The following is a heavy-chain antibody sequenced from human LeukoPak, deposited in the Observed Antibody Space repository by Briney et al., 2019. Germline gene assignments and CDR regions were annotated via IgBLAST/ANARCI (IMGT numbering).Heavy chain of an antibody. D-gene: IGHD3-9*01. V-gene: IGHV3-20*04. Sequence: PGGSLRLSCAASGFTFDDYGMSWVRQAPGKGLEWVSGINWNGGSTGYADSVKGRFTISRDNAKNSLYLQMNSLRAEDTALYYCARAGILTGHYKHPFDYWGQGTLVTVSS. CDR3: ARAGILTGHYKHPFDY. J-gene: IGHJ4*02. CDR1: GFTFDDYG. CDR2: INWNGGST.